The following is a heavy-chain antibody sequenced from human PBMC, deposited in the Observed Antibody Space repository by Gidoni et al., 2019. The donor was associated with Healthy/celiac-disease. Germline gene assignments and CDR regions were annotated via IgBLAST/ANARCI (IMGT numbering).Heavy chain of an antibody. CDR2: ISPILGIA. Sequence: QVQLVQSGAEVKKPGSSVKVSCRASGGPFSSNAISWVRQAPGQGLEGMGRISPILGIANYAQKFQGRVTITADKSTSTAYMELSSLRSEDTAVYYCARGSGYDYGAAFDIWGQGTMVTVSS. V-gene: IGHV1-69*09. CDR1: GGPFSSNA. CDR3: ARGSGYDYGAAFDI. D-gene: IGHD5-12*01. J-gene: IGHJ3*02.